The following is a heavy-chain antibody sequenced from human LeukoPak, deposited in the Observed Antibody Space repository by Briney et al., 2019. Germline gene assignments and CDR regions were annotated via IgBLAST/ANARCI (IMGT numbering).Heavy chain of an antibody. CDR1: GFSISSDYY. CDR3: ARGGQLERRGAFDI. V-gene: IGHV4-38-2*02. CDR2: IYHSGST. Sequence: PSETLFLTCTVSGFSISSDYYWGWIRQPPGKGLEWIGYIYHSGSTYYNPSLKSRVTISVDRSKNQFSLKLSSVTAADTAVYYCARGGQLERRGAFDIWGQGTMVTVSS. D-gene: IGHD1-1*01. J-gene: IGHJ3*02.